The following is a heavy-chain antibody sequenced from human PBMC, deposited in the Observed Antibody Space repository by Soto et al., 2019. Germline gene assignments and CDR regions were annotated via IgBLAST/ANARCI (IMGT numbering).Heavy chain of an antibody. D-gene: IGHD3-22*01. Sequence: ASVKVSCKASGGTFSSYTISWVRQAPGQGLEWMGRIIPILGIANYAQKFQGRVTITADKSTSTAYMELSSLRSEDTAVYYCASDLSYYDSSGYPPHFDYWGQVTLVTVSS. CDR2: IIPILGIA. CDR1: GGTFSSYT. V-gene: IGHV1-69*02. CDR3: ASDLSYYDSSGYPPHFDY. J-gene: IGHJ4*02.